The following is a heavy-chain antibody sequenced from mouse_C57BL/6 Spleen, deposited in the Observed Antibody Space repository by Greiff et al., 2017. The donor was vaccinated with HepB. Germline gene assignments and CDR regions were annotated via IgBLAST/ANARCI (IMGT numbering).Heavy chain of an antibody. J-gene: IGHJ3*01. CDR1: GYTFTSYT. CDR2: INPSSGYT. Sequence: LQESGAELARPGASVKMSCKASGYTFTSYTMHWVKQRPGQGLEWIGYINPSSGYTKYNQKFKDKATLTADKSSSTAYMQLSSLTSEDSAVYYCARSDYYGSIFFAYWGQGTLFTVSA. V-gene: IGHV1-4*01. D-gene: IGHD1-1*01. CDR3: ARSDYYGSIFFAY.